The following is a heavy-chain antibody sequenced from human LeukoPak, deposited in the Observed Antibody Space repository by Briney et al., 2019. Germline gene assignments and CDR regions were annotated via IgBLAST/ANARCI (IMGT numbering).Heavy chain of an antibody. D-gene: IGHD3-16*01. J-gene: IGHJ6*02. CDR3: ARDRIKRYYYYGMDV. CDR2: INPNSGGT. Sequence: AASVKVSCKASGYTFTGYYMHWVRQAPGQGLEWMGWINPNSGGTNYAQKFQGRVTMTRDTSISTAYMELSRLRSDDTAVYYCARDRIKRYYYYGMDVWGQGTTVTVSS. V-gene: IGHV1-2*02. CDR1: GYTFTGYY.